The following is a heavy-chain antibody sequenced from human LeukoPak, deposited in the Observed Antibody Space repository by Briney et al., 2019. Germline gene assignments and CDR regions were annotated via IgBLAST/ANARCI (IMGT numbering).Heavy chain of an antibody. D-gene: IGHD3-10*01. Sequence: PGGSLRLSCAASGFTFSSYSMNWVRQAPGRGLEWVSSISSSSSYIYYADSVKGRFTIYRDNAKNSLYLQMNSLRAEDTAVYYCARLLWFGGRNFDYWGQGTLVTVSS. V-gene: IGHV3-21*01. CDR2: ISSSSSYI. J-gene: IGHJ4*02. CDR3: ARLLWFGGRNFDY. CDR1: GFTFSSYS.